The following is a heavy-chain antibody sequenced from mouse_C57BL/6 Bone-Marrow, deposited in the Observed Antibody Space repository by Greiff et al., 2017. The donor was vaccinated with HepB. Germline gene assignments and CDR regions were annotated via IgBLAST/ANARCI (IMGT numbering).Heavy chain of an antibody. J-gene: IGHJ1*03. CDR3: ARAHDGDWYFDD. CDR1: GYSITSDY. CDR2: ISYSGST. D-gene: IGHD2-12*01. V-gene: IGHV3-8*01. Sequence: EVKLVESGPGLAKPSQTLSLTCSVTGYSITSDYWTWIRKFPGNKLEYMGYISYSGSTYYNPSLKSRISITRDTSKNQYYLQLNSVTTEDTATYYCARAHDGDWYFDDWGTGTTVTVSS.